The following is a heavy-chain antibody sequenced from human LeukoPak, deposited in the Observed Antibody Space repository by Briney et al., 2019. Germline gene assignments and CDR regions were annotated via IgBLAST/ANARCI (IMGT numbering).Heavy chain of an antibody. Sequence: ASVKVSCKASGYTFTSYDINWVRQATGQGLEWMGIINPSGGSTSYAQKFQGRVTMTRDTSTSTVYMELSSLRSEDTAVYYCARGALAAAGTADYWGQGTLVTVSS. V-gene: IGHV1-46*01. CDR1: GYTFTSYD. J-gene: IGHJ4*02. D-gene: IGHD6-13*01. CDR2: INPSGGST. CDR3: ARGALAAAGTADY.